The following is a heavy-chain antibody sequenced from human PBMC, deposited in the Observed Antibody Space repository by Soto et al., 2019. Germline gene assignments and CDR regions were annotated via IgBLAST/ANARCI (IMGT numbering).Heavy chain of an antibody. CDR2: IYYSGST. D-gene: IGHD6-13*01. CDR1: GGSVSSGSYY. Sequence: PSETLSLTCTVSGGSVSSGSYYWSWIRQPPGKGLEWIGYIYYSGSTNYNPSLKSRVTISVDTSKNQFSLKLSSVTAADTAVYYCAREVEQQLVEGYYYGMDVWGQGTTVTV. V-gene: IGHV4-61*01. CDR3: AREVEQQLVEGYYYGMDV. J-gene: IGHJ6*02.